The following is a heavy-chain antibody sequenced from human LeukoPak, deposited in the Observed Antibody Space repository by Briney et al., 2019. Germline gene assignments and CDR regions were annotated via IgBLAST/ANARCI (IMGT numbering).Heavy chain of an antibody. CDR2: ISGSGGST. CDR1: GSTFSSYA. J-gene: IGHJ3*02. Sequence: PGGSLRLSCAASGSTFSSYATSWVRQAPGKGLEWVSAISGSGGSTYYADSVKGRFTISRDNSKNTLYLQMNSLRAEDTAVYYCAKSSDAMATGGDDAFDIWGQGTMVTVSS. D-gene: IGHD5-24*01. CDR3: AKSSDAMATGGDDAFDI. V-gene: IGHV3-23*01.